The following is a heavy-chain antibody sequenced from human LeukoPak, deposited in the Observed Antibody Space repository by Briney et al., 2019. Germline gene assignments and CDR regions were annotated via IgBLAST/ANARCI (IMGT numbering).Heavy chain of an antibody. CDR2: IYYSGST. Sequence: PSETLSLTCTVSGGSITSSSYYWGWIRQPPGKGLEWIGSIYYSGSTYYNPSLKSRVTISVDTSKNQFSLKLSSVTAADTAVYYCARQTSRTVSWFDPWGQGTLVTVSS. V-gene: IGHV4-39*01. J-gene: IGHJ5*02. CDR1: GGSITSSSYY. D-gene: IGHD4-17*01. CDR3: ARQTSRTVSWFDP.